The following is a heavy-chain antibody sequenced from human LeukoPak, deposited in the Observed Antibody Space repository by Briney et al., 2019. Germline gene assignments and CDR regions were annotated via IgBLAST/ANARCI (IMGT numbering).Heavy chain of an antibody. CDR1: GGSISSYY. V-gene: IGHV4-59*01. Sequence: SETLSLTCTVSGGSISSYYWSWIRQPPGKGLEWIGYIYYSGSTNYNPSLKSRVTISVDTSKNQFSLKLSSVTAADTAVYYCVRVRHSSGRFDYWGQGTLVTVSS. CDR2: IYYSGST. J-gene: IGHJ4*02. CDR3: VRVRHSSGRFDY. D-gene: IGHD6-19*01.